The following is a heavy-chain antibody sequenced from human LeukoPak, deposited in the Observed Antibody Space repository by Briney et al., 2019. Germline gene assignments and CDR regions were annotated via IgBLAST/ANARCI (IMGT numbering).Heavy chain of an antibody. CDR2: IKSDGSDT. V-gene: IGHV3-74*01. CDR3: ARDLSLGYGGNLRYYYGMDV. J-gene: IGHJ6*02. D-gene: IGHD4-23*01. Sequence: GGSLRLSCAASGFTLSSYWMHWVRQVPGKGLVWVSRIKSDGSDTRYADSVKGRFIISRDNSKNTLYLQMNSLRAEDTAVYYCARDLSLGYGGNLRYYYGMDVWGQGTTVTVSS. CDR1: GFTLSSYW.